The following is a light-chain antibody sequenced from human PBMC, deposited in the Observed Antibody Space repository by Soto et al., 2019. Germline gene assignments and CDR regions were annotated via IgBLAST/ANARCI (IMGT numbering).Light chain of an antibody. J-gene: IGKJ1*01. CDR1: QSISAW. V-gene: IGKV1-5*01. CDR3: QQYNSYWT. Sequence: DIQMTQSPSTLSATAGDRVTITCRASQSISAWLAWYQQKPGKAPKLLIYDASSLESGVPSRFSGSGAGKEFTLTIGMLQPDDFATYYCQQYNSYWTFGQGTKVDI. CDR2: DAS.